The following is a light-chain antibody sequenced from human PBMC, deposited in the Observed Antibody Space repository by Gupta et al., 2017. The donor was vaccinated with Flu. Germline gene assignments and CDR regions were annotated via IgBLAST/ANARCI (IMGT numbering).Light chain of an antibody. CDR1: QNILYSSNNKNY. V-gene: IGKV4-1*01. CDR3: QQYDNTPYT. CDR2: WAS. Sequence: SLGERATINCKSSQNILYSSNNKNYLAWYQQKPGQPPKLLISWASTRESGVPDRFSGGGSGTDFTLTISSLLAEDVAIYFCQQYDNTPYTFGQGTKMEIK. J-gene: IGKJ2*01.